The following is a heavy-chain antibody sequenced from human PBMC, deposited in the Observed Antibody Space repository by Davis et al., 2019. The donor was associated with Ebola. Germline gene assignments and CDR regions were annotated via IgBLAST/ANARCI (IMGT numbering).Heavy chain of an antibody. J-gene: IGHJ4*02. Sequence: SETLSLTCSVSGGSISSDYWTWIRQSPGKGLEWIGYMYYTGSTNYNPSLKSRVTISINTSKNQVSLKLSSVTAADTAVYYCARGGGSGGYWGQGTLVTVSS. CDR1: GGSISSDY. V-gene: IGHV4-59*01. CDR2: MYYTGST. CDR3: ARGGGSGGY. D-gene: IGHD6-25*01.